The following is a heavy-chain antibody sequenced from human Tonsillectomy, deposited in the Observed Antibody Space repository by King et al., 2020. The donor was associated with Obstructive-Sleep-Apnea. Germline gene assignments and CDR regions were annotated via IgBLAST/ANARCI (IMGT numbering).Heavy chain of an antibody. CDR2: IYPGDSDT. V-gene: IGHV5-51*01. D-gene: IGHD6-13*01. CDR3: ARHGEGGKDKQQLVHGLDY. J-gene: IGHJ4*02. Sequence: VQLVESGAEVKKPGESLKISCKGSGYSFTSYWIGWVRQMPGKGLEWMGIIYPGDSDTRYSPSFQGQVTISADKSISTAYLPWSSLKASDTAMYYCARHGEGGKDKQQLVHGLDYWGQGTLVTVSS. CDR1: GYSFTSYW.